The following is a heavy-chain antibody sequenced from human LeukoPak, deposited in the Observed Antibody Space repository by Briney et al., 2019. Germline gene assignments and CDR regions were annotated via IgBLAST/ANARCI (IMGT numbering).Heavy chain of an antibody. J-gene: IGHJ2*01. Sequence: GGSLRLSCAASGFTFSSYAMSWVRQAPGKGLEWVSAISGSGGSTYYADSVKGRFTISRDNSKNTLYLQMNSLRAEDTAVYYCAREAYCSSTSCSRVRYFDLWGRGTLVTVSS. CDR3: AREAYCSSTSCSRVRYFDL. V-gene: IGHV3-23*01. CDR1: GFTFSSYA. D-gene: IGHD2-2*01. CDR2: ISGSGGST.